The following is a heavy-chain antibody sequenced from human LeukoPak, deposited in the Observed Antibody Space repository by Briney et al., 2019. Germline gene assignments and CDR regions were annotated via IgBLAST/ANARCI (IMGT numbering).Heavy chain of an antibody. Sequence: GGSLRLSCTAFGFTFGDYGLSWFRQAPGKGLVWVSRLNGDGTNIIYADSVKGRFTISRDNAENTLYLQMNSLRAEDTALYYCARSQSGVFDVWDQGTMVTVSS. CDR1: GFTFGDYG. CDR2: LNGDGTNI. D-gene: IGHD2-8*01. CDR3: ARSQSGVFDV. V-gene: IGHV3-74*01. J-gene: IGHJ3*01.